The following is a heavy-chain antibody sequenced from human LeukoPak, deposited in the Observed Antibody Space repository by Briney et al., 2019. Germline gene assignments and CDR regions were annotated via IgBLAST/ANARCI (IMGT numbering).Heavy chain of an antibody. CDR1: GGSISRYY. V-gene: IGHV4-4*07. Sequence: SETLSLTCTVSGGSISRYYWSWIRQLAGKGLEWIGRIYPRGSTNDNPSLKTRVTMSVDTSKNQFSLKLSSVTAADTAVYYCARSGAWFDPWGQGTLVTVSS. D-gene: IGHD3-10*01. CDR3: ARSGAWFDP. J-gene: IGHJ5*02. CDR2: IYPRGST.